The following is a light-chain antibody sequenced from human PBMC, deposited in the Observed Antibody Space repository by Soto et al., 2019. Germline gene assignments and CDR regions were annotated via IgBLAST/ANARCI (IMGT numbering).Light chain of an antibody. CDR3: QQYGSSLFT. J-gene: IGKJ3*01. V-gene: IGKV3-20*01. CDR1: QSVSSKY. CDR2: GTS. Sequence: DIVLTQSPGTLSLSPGERATLSCRASQSVSSKYLAWYQKKPGQPPRVIIYGTSIRATGIPERFSGGGSGTDFTLTITRLESEDFAVYYCQQYGSSLFTFGPGTKVDF.